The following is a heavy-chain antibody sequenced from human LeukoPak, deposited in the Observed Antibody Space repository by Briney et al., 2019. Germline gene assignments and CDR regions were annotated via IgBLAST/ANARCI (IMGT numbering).Heavy chain of an antibody. CDR3: AKDKSHSSWTSRYYYHGMDV. Sequence: GGSLRLSCTASGFNFSDYYMYWIRQAPGKGLECVSFISGGGATVDYADSVKGRFTISRDNAKNSLYLQMNSLRAEDTALYYCAKDKSHSSWTSRYYYHGMDVWGQGTTVTVSS. CDR1: GFNFSDYY. J-gene: IGHJ6*02. D-gene: IGHD6-13*01. V-gene: IGHV3-11*01. CDR2: ISGGGATV.